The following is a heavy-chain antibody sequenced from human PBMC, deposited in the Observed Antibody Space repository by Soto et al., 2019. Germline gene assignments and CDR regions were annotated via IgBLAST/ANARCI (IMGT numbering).Heavy chain of an antibody. CDR3: ARDREMATIPYGGVYYYYGMDV. CDR2: ISSSSSYI. J-gene: IGHJ6*02. D-gene: IGHD5-12*01. V-gene: IGHV3-21*01. Sequence: NPGGSLRLSCAASGFTFSSYSMNWVRQAPGKGLEWVSSISSSSSYIYYADSVKGRFTISRDNAKNSLYLQMNSLRAEDTAVYYCARDREMATIPYGGVYYYYGMDVWGQGTTVTVSS. CDR1: GFTFSSYS.